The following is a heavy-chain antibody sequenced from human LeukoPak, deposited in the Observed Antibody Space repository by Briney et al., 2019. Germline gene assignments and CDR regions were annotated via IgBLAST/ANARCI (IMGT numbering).Heavy chain of an antibody. D-gene: IGHD1-26*01. Sequence: SETLSLTCTVSGGSISSGSYYWSWIRQPAGKGLEWIGRIYTSGGTNYNPSLKSRVTISVDTSKNQFSLNLSSVPAADTAVYYCARARVVGATTPFDYWGQGTLVTVSS. V-gene: IGHV4-61*02. CDR2: IYTSGGT. J-gene: IGHJ4*02. CDR1: GGSISSGSYY. CDR3: ARARVVGATTPFDY.